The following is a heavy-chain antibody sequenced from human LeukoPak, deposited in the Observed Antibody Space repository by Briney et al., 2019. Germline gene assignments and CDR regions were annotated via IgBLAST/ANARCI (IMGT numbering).Heavy chain of an antibody. D-gene: IGHD4-23*01. Sequence: ASVKVSCKASGGTFSSYAISWARQAPGQGLEWMGRIIPILGIANYAQKFQGRVTITADKSTSTAYMELSSLRSEDTAVYYCARDDPHGGNMYRPPSDYYYYGMDVWGQGTTVTVSS. CDR1: GGTFSSYA. J-gene: IGHJ6*02. V-gene: IGHV1-69*04. CDR3: ARDDPHGGNMYRPPSDYYYYGMDV. CDR2: IIPILGIA.